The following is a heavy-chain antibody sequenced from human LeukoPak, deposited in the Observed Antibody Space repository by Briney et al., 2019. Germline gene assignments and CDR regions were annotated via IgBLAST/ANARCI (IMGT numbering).Heavy chain of an antibody. J-gene: IGHJ4*02. CDR1: GFTFSSYG. CDR2: ISSSGSTI. D-gene: IGHD1-14*01. Sequence: GGSLRLSCAASGFTFSSYGMSWVRQAPGKGLEWVSYISSSGSTIYYADSVKGRFTISRDNAKNSLYLQMNSLKSEDTAVYYCTTELDVRPNHYWGQGTLVTVSS. CDR3: TTELDVRPNHY. V-gene: IGHV3-48*04.